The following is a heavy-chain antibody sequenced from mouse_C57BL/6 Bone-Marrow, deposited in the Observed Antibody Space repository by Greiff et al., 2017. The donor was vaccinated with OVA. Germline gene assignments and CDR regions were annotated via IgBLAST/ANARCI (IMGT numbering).Heavy chain of an antibody. CDR2: ISSGSSTI. CDR3: ARSRQLRLRYYFDY. V-gene: IGHV5-17*01. D-gene: IGHD3-2*02. CDR1: GFTFSDYG. Sequence: EVQRVESGGGLVKPGGSLKLSCAASGFTFSDYGMHWVRQAPEKGLEWVAYISSGSSTIYYADTVKGRFTISRDNAKNTLFLQMTSLRSEDTAMYYCARSRQLRLRYYFDYWGQGTTLTVSS. J-gene: IGHJ2*01.